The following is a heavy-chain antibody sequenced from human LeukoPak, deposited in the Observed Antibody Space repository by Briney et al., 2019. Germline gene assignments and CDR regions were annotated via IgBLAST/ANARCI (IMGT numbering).Heavy chain of an antibody. CDR3: ARERYYYGSGSYYLDY. Sequence: GSLRLSCAASGFTFSSYEMNWVRQAPGKGLEWVSYISSSGSTIYYADSVKGRFTISRDNAKNSLYLQMNSLRAEDTAVYYCARERYYYGSGSYYLDYWGQGTLVTVSS. J-gene: IGHJ4*02. V-gene: IGHV3-48*03. D-gene: IGHD3-10*01. CDR2: ISSSGSTI. CDR1: GFTFSSYE.